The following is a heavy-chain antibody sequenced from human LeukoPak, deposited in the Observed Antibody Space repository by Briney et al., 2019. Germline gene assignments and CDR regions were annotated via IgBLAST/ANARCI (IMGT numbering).Heavy chain of an antibody. J-gene: IGHJ6*03. CDR3: ARTEESGYNYGYFGYYYYMDV. CDR1: GGSISSYY. Sequence: KPSETLSLTCTVSGGSISSYYWSWIRQPPGKGLEWIGFVHYSGSTHYYPSLKSRVTISVDTSKNQVSLKLTSVTAADTAVYYCARTEESGYNYGYFGYYYYMDVWGKGTTVTVSS. D-gene: IGHD5-18*01. V-gene: IGHV4-59*01. CDR2: VHYSGST.